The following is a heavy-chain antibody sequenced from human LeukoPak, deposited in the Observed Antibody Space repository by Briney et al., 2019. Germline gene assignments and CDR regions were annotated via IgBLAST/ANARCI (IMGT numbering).Heavy chain of an antibody. Sequence: SVTVSCKASGGTFSSYAISWVRQAPGQGLEWMGGIIPIFGTANYAQKFQGRVTITADESTSTAYMELSSLRSEDTAVYYCARAPITMIVVDLGYYGMDLWGQGTTVTVSS. CDR1: GGTFSSYA. J-gene: IGHJ6*02. CDR3: ARAPITMIVVDLGYYGMDL. CDR2: IIPIFGTA. V-gene: IGHV1-69*13. D-gene: IGHD3-22*01.